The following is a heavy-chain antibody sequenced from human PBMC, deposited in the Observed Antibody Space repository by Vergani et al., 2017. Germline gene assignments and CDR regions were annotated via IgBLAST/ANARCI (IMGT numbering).Heavy chain of an antibody. Sequence: QLQLQESGPGLVKPSATLSLTCSVSGAAIRSSNYYWGWIRQPPGKGLEWTASIYYSGSTYYNPSLKSRVTISVDTSKNQLSLNLSSVTAADPAVYFCAGHSTVEWLVKLGWIDPWGQGILVTVSS. V-gene: IGHV4-39*01. CDR3: AGHSTVEWLVKLGWIDP. CDR2: IYYSGST. CDR1: GAAIRSSNYY. J-gene: IGHJ5*02. D-gene: IGHD6-19*01.